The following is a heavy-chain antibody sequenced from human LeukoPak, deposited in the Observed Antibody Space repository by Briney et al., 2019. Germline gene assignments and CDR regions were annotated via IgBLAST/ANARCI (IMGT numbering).Heavy chain of an antibody. CDR1: GYTFTGYY. J-gene: IGHJ4*02. Sequence: ASVKVPCKASGYTFTGYYMHWVRQAPGQGLEWMGWINPNSGGTNYAQKFQGRVTMTRDTSISTAYMELSRLRSDDTAVYYCARGHHPYDPSDYWGQGTLVTVSS. D-gene: IGHD5-12*01. V-gene: IGHV1-2*02. CDR2: INPNSGGT. CDR3: ARGHHPYDPSDY.